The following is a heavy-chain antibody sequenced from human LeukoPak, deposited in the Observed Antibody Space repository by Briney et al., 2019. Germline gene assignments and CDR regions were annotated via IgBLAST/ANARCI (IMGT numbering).Heavy chain of an antibody. Sequence: GGSLRLSCAASGFTVSSNYMSWVRQAPGKGLEWVSVIYSTGTIYYADSVKGRFTISRDNSKNTLYLQMSSLRVEDTAMYYCATGSCSGAGCNYGTPLDYWGQGTLLTVSS. CDR2: IYSTGTI. J-gene: IGHJ4*02. V-gene: IGHV3-53*01. CDR1: GFTVSSNY. D-gene: IGHD2-15*01. CDR3: ATGSCSGAGCNYGTPLDY.